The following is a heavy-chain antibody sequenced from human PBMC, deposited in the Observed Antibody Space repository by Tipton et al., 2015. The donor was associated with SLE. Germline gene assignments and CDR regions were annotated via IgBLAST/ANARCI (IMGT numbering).Heavy chain of an antibody. D-gene: IGHD3-16*01. CDR3: AREWGDASDI. Sequence: LRLSCTVSGGSISSGYYWGWIRQPPGKGLEWIGSIYHSGSTYYNPSLKSRVTISVDTSKNQFSLKLSSVTAADTAVYYCAREWGDASDIWGQGTMVTVSS. V-gene: IGHV4-38-2*02. CDR1: GGSISSGYY. CDR2: IYHSGST. J-gene: IGHJ3*02.